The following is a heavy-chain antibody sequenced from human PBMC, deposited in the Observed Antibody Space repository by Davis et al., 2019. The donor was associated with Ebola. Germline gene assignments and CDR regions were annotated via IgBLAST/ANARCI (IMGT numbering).Heavy chain of an antibody. D-gene: IGHD3-10*01. J-gene: IGHJ6*02. Sequence: AASVKVSCKASGYTFTSYAMHWVRQAPGQRLEWMGGIIPIFGTANYAQKFQGRVTITADKSTNTAYMELSSLRSEDTAVYYCARGAMRLLWYYGMDVWGQGTTVTVSS. CDR2: IIPIFGTA. CDR3: ARGAMRLLWYYGMDV. CDR1: GYTFTSYA. V-gene: IGHV1-69*06.